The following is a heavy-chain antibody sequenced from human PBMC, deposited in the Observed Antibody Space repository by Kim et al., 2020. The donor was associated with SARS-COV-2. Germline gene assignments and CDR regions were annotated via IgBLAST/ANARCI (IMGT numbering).Heavy chain of an antibody. V-gene: IGHV4-59*01. CDR3: ARNYDSSGYYNYYYGMDV. J-gene: IGHJ6*02. D-gene: IGHD3-22*01. Sequence: KSRVTISVDTSKNQFSLKLSSVTAADTAVYYCARNYDSSGYYNYYYGMDVWGQGTTVTVSS.